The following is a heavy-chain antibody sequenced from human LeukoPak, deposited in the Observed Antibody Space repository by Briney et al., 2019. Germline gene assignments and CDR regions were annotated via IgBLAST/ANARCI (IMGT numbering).Heavy chain of an antibody. V-gene: IGHV1-18*01. CDR1: GYTFTSYD. D-gene: IGHD3-22*01. CDR2: ISTYNGNT. CDR3: ARVYPFYDNSGYYTDY. Sequence: ASVKVSCKASGYTFTSYDISWVRQAPGQGLEWMGWISTYNGNTNYAQKLQGRVTMTTDTSTTTAYMELRSLRSDDTAVYYCARVYPFYDNSGYYTDYWGQGTLVTVSS. J-gene: IGHJ4*02.